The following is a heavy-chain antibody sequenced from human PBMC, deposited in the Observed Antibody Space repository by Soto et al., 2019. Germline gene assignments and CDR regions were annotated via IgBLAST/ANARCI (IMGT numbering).Heavy chain of an antibody. J-gene: IGHJ4*02. Sequence: PSETLSLTGAVSGGSMSGGDYSWNWIRQPPGKGLEWVSAISYGGGTTYYADSVKGRFTISRDNSKNTLYLQMNSLRAEDTAVYYYAYSSTPFDYWGQGTLVTVSS. D-gene: IGHD6-13*01. CDR1: GGSMSGGDYS. CDR2: ISYGGGTT. CDR3: AYSSTPFDY. V-gene: IGHV3-23*01.